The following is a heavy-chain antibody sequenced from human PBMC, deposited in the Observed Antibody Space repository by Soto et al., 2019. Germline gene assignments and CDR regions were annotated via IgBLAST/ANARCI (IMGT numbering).Heavy chain of an antibody. D-gene: IGHD3-10*01. CDR1: GASVDDGSDY. V-gene: IGHV4-61*03. CDR3: ARSGLLEFFQD. Sequence: SETLSLTCTVSGASVDDGSDYWSWIRQPPGKGLEWIAYIYHSGSTNYNPSLMDRVTISRDTSKNHFSLKLTSVTAADSALYYCARSGLLEFFQDWGQGTLVTVSS. J-gene: IGHJ1*01. CDR2: IYHSGST.